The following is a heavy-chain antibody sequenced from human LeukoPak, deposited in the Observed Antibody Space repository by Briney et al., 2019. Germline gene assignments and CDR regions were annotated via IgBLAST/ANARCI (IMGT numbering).Heavy chain of an antibody. CDR3: ARVFSTSGGYYYYGMAV. V-gene: IGHV1-8*01. D-gene: IGHD2-15*01. CDR2: MNPNSGNT. CDR1: GYTFSNYD. Sequence: GASVKVSCKASGYTFSNYDINWVRQVTGQGLEWMGWMNPNSGNTGYAQKFQGRVTMTRNTSISTAYMELSSLRSEDTAVYYCARVFSTSGGYYYYGMAVWGQGTTVTVSS. J-gene: IGHJ6*02.